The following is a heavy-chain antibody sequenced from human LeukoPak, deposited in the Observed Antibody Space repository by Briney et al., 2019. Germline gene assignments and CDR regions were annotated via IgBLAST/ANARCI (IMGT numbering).Heavy chain of an antibody. CDR2: IRYDGSKK. CDR3: AKDYNRAYYYGSGFDY. J-gene: IGHJ4*02. Sequence: GGSLRLSCAASGFTFNTYTINWVRQAPGKGLEWVAFIRYDGSKKYSADSVKGRFTISRDNSKNTLYLQMNSLRAEDTAVYYCAKDYNRAYYYGSGFDYWGQGTLVTVSS. CDR1: GFTFNTYT. V-gene: IGHV3-30*02. D-gene: IGHD3-10*01.